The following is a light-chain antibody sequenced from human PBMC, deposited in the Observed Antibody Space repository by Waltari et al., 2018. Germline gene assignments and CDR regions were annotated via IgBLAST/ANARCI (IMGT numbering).Light chain of an antibody. CDR3: CSYAGNYLRV. CDR1: SSDVGYYNY. CDR2: DVN. V-gene: IGLV2-11*01. Sequence: QSALTQPRSVSGSPGQSVTISCTGTSSDVGYYNYVSWYQQQPGKAPKVIIYDVNERPSGVPDRFSGSKSGNTASLPISGLQAEDEADYYCCSYAGNYLRVFGGGTKLTVL. J-gene: IGLJ2*01.